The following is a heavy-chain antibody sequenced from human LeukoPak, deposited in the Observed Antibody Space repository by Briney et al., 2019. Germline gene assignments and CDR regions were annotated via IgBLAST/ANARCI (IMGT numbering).Heavy chain of an antibody. J-gene: IGHJ4*02. CDR1: GFTFSSYS. Sequence: PGGSLRLSCAASGFTFSSYSMNWVRQAPGKGLDWVSSISSSSSSIYYADSVKGRFTISRDNAKNSLYLQMNSLRAEDTAVYYCARDLLLWFGEPPFDYWGQGTLVTVSS. V-gene: IGHV3-21*01. CDR2: ISSSSSSI. CDR3: ARDLLLWFGEPPFDY. D-gene: IGHD3-10*01.